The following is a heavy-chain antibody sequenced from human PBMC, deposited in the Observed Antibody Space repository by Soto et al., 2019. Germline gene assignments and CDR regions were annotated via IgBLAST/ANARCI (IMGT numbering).Heavy chain of an antibody. D-gene: IGHD6-13*01. CDR2: ISAYNGNT. CDR1: GYTFTSYG. CDR3: ATDLAAGNCDY. Sequence: QVQLVQSGAEVKKPGASVKVSCKASGYTFTSYGISWMRQAPGQGLEWMGWISAYNGNTNYAQKLQGRVTMTTDTSTSTAYMELRSIRSDDTAVNYFATDLAAGNCDYWGQGTPVTVAS. V-gene: IGHV1-18*01. J-gene: IGHJ4*02.